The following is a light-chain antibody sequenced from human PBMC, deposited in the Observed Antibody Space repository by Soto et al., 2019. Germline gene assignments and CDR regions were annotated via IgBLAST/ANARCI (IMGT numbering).Light chain of an antibody. Sequence: EIVLTQSPGTLSLSPGERATLSCRASQSVSSSYLAWYQQKPGQAPRLLIYGAYSRATGIPDRFSGSGSGTDFPLTISRLEHEDFAVYYCQQYGSSPPRYTFGQRTKLEIK. CDR3: QQYGSSPPRYT. V-gene: IGKV3-20*01. CDR1: QSVSSSY. CDR2: GAY. J-gene: IGKJ2*01.